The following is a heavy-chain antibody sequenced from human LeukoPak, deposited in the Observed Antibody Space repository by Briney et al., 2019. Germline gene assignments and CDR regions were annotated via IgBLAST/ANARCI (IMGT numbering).Heavy chain of an antibody. J-gene: IGHJ5*02. Sequence: PSETLSLTCIVSGGSISSYYWNWIRQPPGKGLEWIGYIYYSGNTDYSPSLRSRVTMSVDTSKNQFSLKLSSVTAADTAVYYCARDNSLRIAAAVEWFDPWGQGTLVTVSS. CDR2: IYYSGNT. CDR3: ARDNSLRIAAAVEWFDP. D-gene: IGHD6-13*01. CDR1: GGSISSYY. V-gene: IGHV4-59*12.